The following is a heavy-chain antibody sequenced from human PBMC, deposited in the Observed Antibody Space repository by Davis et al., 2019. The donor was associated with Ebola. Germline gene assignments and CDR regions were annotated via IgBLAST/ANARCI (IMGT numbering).Heavy chain of an antibody. J-gene: IGHJ4*02. CDR1: GGSFSGYY. V-gene: IGHV4-34*01. Sequence: GSLRLSCAVHGGSFSGYYWSWIRQPPGKGLEWIGEINHSGSTNYNPSLKSRVTISVDTSKNQFSLKLSSVTAADTAVYYCARSLYYYDSSGYRYWGQGTLVTVSS. CDR3: ARSLYYYDSSGYRY. D-gene: IGHD3-22*01. CDR2: INHSGST.